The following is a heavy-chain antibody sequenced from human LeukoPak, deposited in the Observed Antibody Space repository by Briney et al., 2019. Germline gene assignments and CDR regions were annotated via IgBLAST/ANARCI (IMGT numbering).Heavy chain of an antibody. CDR2: TYYRSKWYN. Sequence: RSQTLSLTCAISGDSVSSNSAAWNWIRQSPSRGLEWLGRTYYRSKWYNDYAVSVKSRITINPDTSKNQFSLKLSSVTAADTAVYYCARVAPIQDSSGYYHDYWGQGTLVTVSS. V-gene: IGHV6-1*01. J-gene: IGHJ4*02. CDR1: GDSVSSNSAA. D-gene: IGHD3-22*01. CDR3: ARVAPIQDSSGYYHDY.